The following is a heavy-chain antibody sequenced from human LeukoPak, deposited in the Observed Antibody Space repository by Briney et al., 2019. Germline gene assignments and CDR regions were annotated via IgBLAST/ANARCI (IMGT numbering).Heavy chain of an antibody. CDR2: IRSRGNSYAT. V-gene: IGHV3-73*01. CDR3: ARPDYSSSPPYYYYGMDV. J-gene: IGHJ6*02. D-gene: IGHD6-6*01. Sequence: GGSLRLSCAASGFTFSGSAMHWVRRASGRGLEWVGRIRSRGNSYATSYAASVKGRFTISRDNSKNTLYLQMNSLRAEDTAVYYCARPDYSSSPPYYYYGMDVWGQGTTVTVSS. CDR1: GFTFSGSA.